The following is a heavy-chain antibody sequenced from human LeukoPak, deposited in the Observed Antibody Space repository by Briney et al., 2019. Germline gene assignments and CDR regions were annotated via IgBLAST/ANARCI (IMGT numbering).Heavy chain of an antibody. V-gene: IGHV3-7*01. CDR1: GFTFSGYT. J-gene: IGHJ4*02. CDR2: IKQDGTEK. CDR3: ARDVRPDY. D-gene: IGHD6-6*01. Sequence: GGSLRLSCAASGFTFSGYTIHWVRQAPGKGLEWVANIKQDGTEKYYMDSVKGRFSISRDNAKNSLYLQMNALRAEDTAVYYCARDVRPDYWGQGTLVTVST.